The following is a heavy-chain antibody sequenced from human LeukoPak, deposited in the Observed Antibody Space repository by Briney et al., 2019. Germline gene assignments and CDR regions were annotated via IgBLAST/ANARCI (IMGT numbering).Heavy chain of an antibody. CDR2: IYYSGST. CDR1: GGPISSGDYS. Sequence: SETLSLTCTVSGGPISSGDYSWSWMRQPPGKGLEWIGYIYYSGSTYYNPSLKSRVTISVDTSKNQFSLKLSSVTAADTAVYYCAREGGYYGSGSLNWFDPWGQGTLVTVSS. V-gene: IGHV4-30-4*01. D-gene: IGHD3-10*01. J-gene: IGHJ5*02. CDR3: AREGGYYGSGSLNWFDP.